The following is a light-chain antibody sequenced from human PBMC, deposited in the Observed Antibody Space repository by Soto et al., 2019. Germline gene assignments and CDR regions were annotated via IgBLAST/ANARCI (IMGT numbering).Light chain of an antibody. Sequence: EIVLTQSPGTLSLSPGERATLSCRSSQSVRSRYLAWYQQKPGQAPRLLIYGASSRATGIPDRFSGSGSGTEFTLSISSLQSEDSAVYYCQQYNNWPPITFGQGTRLEIK. CDR2: GAS. V-gene: IGKV3-20*01. CDR3: QQYNNWPPIT. J-gene: IGKJ5*01. CDR1: QSVRSRY.